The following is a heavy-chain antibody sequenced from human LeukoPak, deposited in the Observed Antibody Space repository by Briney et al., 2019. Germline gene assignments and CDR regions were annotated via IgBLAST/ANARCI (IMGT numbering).Heavy chain of an antibody. D-gene: IGHD2-21*02. J-gene: IGHJ5*02. CDR1: GGSISSSNW. V-gene: IGHV4-4*02. CDR3: ASRCGGDCHDNWFDP. CDR2: IYHSGST. Sequence: SETLSLTCAVSGGSISSSNWWSWVRQPPGKGLEWIGEIYHSGSTNYNPSLKSRVTISVDKSKNQFSLKLSSVTAADTAVYYCASRCGGDCHDNWFDPWGQGTLVTVSS.